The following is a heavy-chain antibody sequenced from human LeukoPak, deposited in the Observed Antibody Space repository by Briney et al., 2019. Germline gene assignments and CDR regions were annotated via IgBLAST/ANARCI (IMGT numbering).Heavy chain of an antibody. D-gene: IGHD4-17*01. V-gene: IGHV1-18*01. J-gene: IGHJ4*02. CDR2: ISAYNGNT. Sequence: ASVKVSCKASGYTFTSYGISWVRQAPGQGLEWMGWISAYNGNTNYAQKLQGRVTMTTDTSTSTAYMELRSLRAEDTAVYYCAKDSFYGGNTDLDYWGQGTLVTVSS. CDR1: GYTFTSYG. CDR3: AKDSFYGGNTDLDY.